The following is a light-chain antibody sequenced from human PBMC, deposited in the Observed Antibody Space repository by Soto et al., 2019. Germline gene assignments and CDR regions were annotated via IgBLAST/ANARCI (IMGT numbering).Light chain of an antibody. CDR2: EVT. CDR3: SSFTSRFTFNYI. Sequence: QSVLTQPASVSGSPGQSITISCTGTSSDVGGYNYVSWYQQHPGKAPKIIIYEVTNRPSGVSNRFSGSKSGNTASLTISGLQAEDDADYYCSSFTSRFTFNYIFGTGTKVTV. V-gene: IGLV2-14*01. J-gene: IGLJ1*01. CDR1: SSDVGGYNY.